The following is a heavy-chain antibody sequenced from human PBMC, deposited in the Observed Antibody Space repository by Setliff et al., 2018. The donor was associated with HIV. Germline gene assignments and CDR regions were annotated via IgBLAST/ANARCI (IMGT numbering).Heavy chain of an antibody. CDR2: IYHTGQT. V-gene: IGHV4-39*01. J-gene: IGHJ6*03. CDR1: SDSISSRSDF. Sequence: NPSETLSLTCTVSSDSISSRSDFWWGWIRQPPGKGLEWIGSIYHTGQTYDNPSVKSRLTISVDTDKNQFSLKLRSVTAAETAVYYCARLLRARTYYYYYYMDVWGKGTTVTVSS. CDR3: ARLLRARTYYYYYYMDV.